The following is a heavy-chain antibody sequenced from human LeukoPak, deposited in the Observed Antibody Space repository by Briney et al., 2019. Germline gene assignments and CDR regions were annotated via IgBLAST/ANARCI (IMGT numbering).Heavy chain of an antibody. J-gene: IGHJ4*02. CDR2: IKQDGSEK. D-gene: IGHD3-10*01. V-gene: IGHV3-7*03. CDR3: ARDDYYGSNHFDY. CDR1: GFTFSSYW. Sequence: GGSLRLSCAASGFTFSSYWMSWVRQAPRKGLEWVANIKQDGSEKYYVDSVKGRFTISRDNAKNSLYLQMNSLRAEDTAVYYCARDDYYGSNHFDYWGQGTLVTVSS.